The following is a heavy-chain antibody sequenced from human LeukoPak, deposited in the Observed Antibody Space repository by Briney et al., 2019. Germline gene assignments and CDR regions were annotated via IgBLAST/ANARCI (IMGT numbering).Heavy chain of an antibody. Sequence: ASVKVSCKASGYTFTGYYKHWVRQAPGQGLEWMGWINPNSGGTNYAQKFQGRVTMTRDTSISTAYMELSRLRSDDMAVYYCARDWLVRSGSFLLPLEWDYWGQGTLVTVSS. J-gene: IGHJ4*02. CDR2: INPNSGGT. CDR1: GYTFTGYY. V-gene: IGHV1-2*02. D-gene: IGHD3-10*01. CDR3: ARDWLVRSGSFLLPLEWDY.